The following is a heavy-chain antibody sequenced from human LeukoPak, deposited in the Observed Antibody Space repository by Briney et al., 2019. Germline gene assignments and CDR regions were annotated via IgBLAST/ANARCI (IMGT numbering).Heavy chain of an antibody. J-gene: IGHJ4*02. Sequence: PGGSLRLSCAASGFTFSSYWMHWVRQAPGKGLVWVSRINSDGSSTSYADSVKGRFTISRDNSKNTLDLQMNSLRAEDTAVYYCAKGLKGCSGSSCYYFFDFWGQGALITVSS. CDR2: INSDGSST. CDR1: GFTFSSYW. CDR3: AKGLKGCSGSSCYYFFDF. V-gene: IGHV3-74*01. D-gene: IGHD2-15*01.